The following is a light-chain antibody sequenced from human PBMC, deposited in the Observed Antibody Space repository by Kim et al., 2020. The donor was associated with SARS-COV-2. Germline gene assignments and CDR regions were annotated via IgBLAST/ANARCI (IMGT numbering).Light chain of an antibody. CDR1: QSVSSY. V-gene: IGKV3-11*01. J-gene: IGKJ4*01. Sequence: LSAGERPTLACRAIQSVSSYLSWYQQKPGQAPRLLIYDASTRATGTPARFSGSGSGTDFTLTISSLEPEDFAVYYCQQRSNWRGTFGGGTKVDIK. CDR2: DAS. CDR3: QQRSNWRGT.